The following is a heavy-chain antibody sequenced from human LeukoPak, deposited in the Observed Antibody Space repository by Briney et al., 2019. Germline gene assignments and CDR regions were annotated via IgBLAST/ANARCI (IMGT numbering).Heavy chain of an antibody. V-gene: IGHV4-39*07. Sequence: SETLSLTCTVSGGSISSSSYYWGWIRQPPGKGLEWIGTIYSSGTTYYNPSLKSRITMSVDTSKNQFSLKLTSVTAADTAVYYCARMDSHDAFDIWGQGTMVTVSS. J-gene: IGHJ3*02. CDR3: ARMDSHDAFDI. CDR2: IYSSGTT. CDR1: GGSISSSSYY. D-gene: IGHD3/OR15-3a*01.